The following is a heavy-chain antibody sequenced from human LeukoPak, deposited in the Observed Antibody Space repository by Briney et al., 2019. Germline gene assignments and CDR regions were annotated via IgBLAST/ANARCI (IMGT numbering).Heavy chain of an antibody. CDR1: GGSISSGGYS. CDR2: IYHSGST. J-gene: IGHJ4*02. D-gene: IGHD2-2*01. V-gene: IGHV4-30-2*01. CDR3: XXXXCSSTSCYYFDY. Sequence: SQTLSLTCAVSGGSISSGGYSWSWIRQPPGKGLEWIGYIYHSGSTYYNPSLKSRVTISVDRSKNQFSLKLSSVTAADTAGYXXXXXXCSSTSCYYFDYWGQGTLVTVSS.